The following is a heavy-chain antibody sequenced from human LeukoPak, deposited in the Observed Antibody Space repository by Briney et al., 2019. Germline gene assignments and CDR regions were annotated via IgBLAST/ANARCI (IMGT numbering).Heavy chain of an antibody. D-gene: IGHD6-19*01. CDR3: ARSRHSSGWYYY. V-gene: IGHV4-59*08. CDR2: IYDSGST. J-gene: IGHJ4*02. Sequence: SETLSLTCTVSGGSISSYYWRWIRQPPGKGLEWLGYIYDSGSTNYNPSLKSRVTISVDSSKNQFSLKLSSVTAADTAVYYCARSRHSSGWYYYWGQGTLVTVSS. CDR1: GGSISSYY.